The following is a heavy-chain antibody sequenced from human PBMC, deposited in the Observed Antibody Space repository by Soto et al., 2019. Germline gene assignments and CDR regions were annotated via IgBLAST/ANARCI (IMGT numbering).Heavy chain of an antibody. V-gene: IGHV3-23*01. D-gene: IGHD5-18*01. Sequence: GGSLRLSCAASGFTFSSYAMSWVRQAPGKGLEWVSAISGSGGSTYYADSVKGRFTISRDNSKNKLYLQMNSLRAQDTAVYYCEKDRGYSYGTGYFDYWGQGTLVTVSS. CDR2: ISGSGGST. CDR1: GFTFSSYA. CDR3: EKDRGYSYGTGYFDY. J-gene: IGHJ4*02.